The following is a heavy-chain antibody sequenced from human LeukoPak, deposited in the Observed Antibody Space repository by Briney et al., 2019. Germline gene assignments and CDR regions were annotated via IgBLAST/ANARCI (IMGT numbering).Heavy chain of an antibody. J-gene: IGHJ6*03. D-gene: IGHD1-26*01. Sequence: ASVTVSCKASGYTFTSYGISWVRQAPGQGLEWMGWISAYNGNTNYAQKLQGRVTMTTDTSTSTAYMEPRSLRSDDTAVYYCARGFSGSYWSYYYYMDVWGKGTTVTVSS. CDR3: ARGFSGSYWSYYYYMDV. V-gene: IGHV1-18*01. CDR2: ISAYNGNT. CDR1: GYTFTSYG.